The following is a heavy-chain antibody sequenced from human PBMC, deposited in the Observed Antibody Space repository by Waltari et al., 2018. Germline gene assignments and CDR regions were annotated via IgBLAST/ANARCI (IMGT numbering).Heavy chain of an antibody. D-gene: IGHD5-12*01. J-gene: IGHJ3*02. V-gene: IGHV4-31*01. CDR3: ARARGYDAFDI. CDR2: IYYSGST. Sequence: QVQLQESGPGLVKPSQTLSLPCTVSGGSISRGGYYWSWIRQHPGKCLEWIGYIYYSGSTYYNPSLKSLVTISVDTSKNQFSLKLSSVTAADTAVYYCARARGYDAFDIWGQGTMVTVSS. CDR1: GGSISRGGYY.